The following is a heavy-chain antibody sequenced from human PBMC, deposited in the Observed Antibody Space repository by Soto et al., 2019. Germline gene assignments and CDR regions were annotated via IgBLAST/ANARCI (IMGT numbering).Heavy chain of an antibody. V-gene: IGHV1-69*13. J-gene: IGHJ3*02. CDR3: ASPLMDGQVPDAFDI. Sequence: SSVKFSCKASGGTFSSHAISLVRLSLGQGLEWMGGIIPIFGTANYAQKFKGRVKITADESTSTAYMELSSLGSEDTAVYYCASPLMDGQVPDAFDIWGKGIMVTISS. CDR2: IIPIFGTA. CDR1: GGTFSSHA. D-gene: IGHD4-17*01.